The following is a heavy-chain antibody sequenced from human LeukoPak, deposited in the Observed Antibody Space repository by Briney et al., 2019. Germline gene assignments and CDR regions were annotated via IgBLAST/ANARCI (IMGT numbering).Heavy chain of an antibody. CDR1: GGTFSSYA. CDR2: IIPIFGTA. D-gene: IGHD6-13*01. CDR3: ATSKYSSSWHTYYYYYYMDV. V-gene: IGHV1-69*13. Sequence: SSVKVSCKASGGTFSSYAINWVRQAPGQGLEWMGGIIPIFGTANYAQKFQGRVTITADESTSTAYMELSSLRSEDTAVYYCATSKYSSSWHTYYYYYYMDVWGKGTTVTVSS. J-gene: IGHJ6*03.